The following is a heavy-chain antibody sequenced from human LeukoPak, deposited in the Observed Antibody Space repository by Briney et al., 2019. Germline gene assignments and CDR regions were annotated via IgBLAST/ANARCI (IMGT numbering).Heavy chain of an antibody. CDR1: GFTFSSYS. J-gene: IGHJ4*02. D-gene: IGHD6-19*01. V-gene: IGHV3-21*01. CDR2: ISSSSSYI. CDR3: ASRRGAVAGGIDY. Sequence: GGSLRLSCAASGFTFSSYSMNWVRQAPGKGLEWVSSISSSSSYIYYADSLKGRYTISRDNAKNSLYLQMNSLRAEDTAVYYCASRRGAVAGGIDYWGQGTLVTVSS.